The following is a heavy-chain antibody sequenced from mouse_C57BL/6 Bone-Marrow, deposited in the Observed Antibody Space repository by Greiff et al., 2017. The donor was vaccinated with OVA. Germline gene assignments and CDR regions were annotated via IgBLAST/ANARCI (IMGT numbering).Heavy chain of an antibody. CDR1: GYSITSGYY. D-gene: IGHD1-1*01. Sequence: EVKLQESGPGLVKPSQSLSLTCSVTGYSITSGYYWNWIRQFPGNKLEWMGYIRYAGSNNYNPSLKNRISITRDTSKNQFFLKLNSVTTEDTATYSCTTTVVAPFDYWGQGTTLTVSS. V-gene: IGHV3-6*01. CDR3: TTTVVAPFDY. CDR2: IRYAGSN. J-gene: IGHJ2*01.